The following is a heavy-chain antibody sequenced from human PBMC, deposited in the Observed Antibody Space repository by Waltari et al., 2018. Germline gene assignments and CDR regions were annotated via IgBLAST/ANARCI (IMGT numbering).Heavy chain of an antibody. CDR1: GCSISSGDYY. CDR3: ARETLVSGSYHHDY. J-gene: IGHJ4*02. Sequence: QVQLQESGPGLVKPSQTLSLTCTVSGCSISSGDYYWSWIPQPPGKGLEWIGYIYYSGSTYYNPSLKSRVTISVDTSKNQFSLKLSSVTAADTAVYYCARETLVSGSYHHDYWGQGTLVTVSS. D-gene: IGHD1-26*01. V-gene: IGHV4-30-4*08. CDR2: IYYSGST.